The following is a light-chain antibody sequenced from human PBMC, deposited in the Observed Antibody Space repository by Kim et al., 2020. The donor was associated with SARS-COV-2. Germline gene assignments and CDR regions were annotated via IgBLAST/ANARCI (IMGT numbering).Light chain of an antibody. J-gene: IGLJ3*02. CDR1: SGSCASNY. V-gene: IGLV6-57*03. Sequence: TEATSCTRSSGSCASNYMEEHQQRPASAPTTVIYEDNQRPSGVPDRFSGSIDSSSNSASLTIAGLKTEDEADYYCQSYDSSNPWVFGGGTQLTVL. CDR2: EDN. CDR3: QSYDSSNPWV.